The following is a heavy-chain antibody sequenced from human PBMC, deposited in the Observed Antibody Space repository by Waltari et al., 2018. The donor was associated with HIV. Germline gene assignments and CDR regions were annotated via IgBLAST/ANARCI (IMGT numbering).Heavy chain of an antibody. CDR1: GGSFSGYY. J-gene: IGHJ4*02. V-gene: IGHV4-34*01. Sequence: QVQLQQWGAGLLKPSETLSLTCAVYGGSFSGYYWSWIRQPPGKGLEWIGEINHSGSTNYNPSLKSRVTISVDTSKNQFSLKLSSVTAADTAVYYCARGGGITMIVVDKGSFDYWGQGTLVTVSS. CDR2: INHSGST. CDR3: ARGGGITMIVVDKGSFDY. D-gene: IGHD3-22*01.